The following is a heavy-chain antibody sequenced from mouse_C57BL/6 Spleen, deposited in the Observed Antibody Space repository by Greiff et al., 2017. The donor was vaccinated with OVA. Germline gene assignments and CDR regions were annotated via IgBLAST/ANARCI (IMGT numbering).Heavy chain of an antibody. CDR1: GYTFTSYW. CDR2: INPSSGYT. CDR3: ARYWDPYFDY. J-gene: IGHJ2*01. Sequence: QVQLQQSGAELAKPGASVKLSCKASGYTFTSYWMHWVKQRPGQGLEWIGYINPSSGYTKYNQKFKDKPTLTADKSSSTAYMQLSSLTYEDSAVYYCARYWDPYFDYWGQGTTLTVSS. D-gene: IGHD4-1*01. V-gene: IGHV1-7*01.